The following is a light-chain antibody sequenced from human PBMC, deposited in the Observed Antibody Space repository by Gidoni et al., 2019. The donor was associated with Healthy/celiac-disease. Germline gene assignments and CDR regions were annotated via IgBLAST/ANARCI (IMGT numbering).Light chain of an antibody. V-gene: IGKV3-20*01. CDR2: GAS. CDR1: QSVSSSY. J-gene: IGKJ2*01. CDR3: QQYGSSPVT. Sequence: IVLTQSPGTLSLSPGERATLSCRASQSVSSSYLAWYQQKPGQAPRLLIYGASSRATGIPDRFSGSRSGTDFTLTISRLEPEDFAVYYCQQYGSSPVTFGQXTKLEIK.